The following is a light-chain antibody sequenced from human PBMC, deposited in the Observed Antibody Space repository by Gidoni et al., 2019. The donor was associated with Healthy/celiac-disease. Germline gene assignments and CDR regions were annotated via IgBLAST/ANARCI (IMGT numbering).Light chain of an antibody. V-gene: IGLV2-23*02. J-gene: IGLJ3*02. CDR3: CSYAGSSTFNWV. CDR2: EVS. Sequence: QSALTQPAFVSGSPGQSITISCTGTSSDVGSYNLVSWYQQHPGKAPKLMIYEVSKRPSGFSNRFSGSKSGNTASLTISGLQAEDEADYYCCSYAGSSTFNWVFGGVTKLTVL. CDR1: SSDVGSYNL.